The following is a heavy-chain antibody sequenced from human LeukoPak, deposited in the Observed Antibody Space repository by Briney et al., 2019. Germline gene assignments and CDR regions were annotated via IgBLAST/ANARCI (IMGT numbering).Heavy chain of an antibody. J-gene: IGHJ4*02. CDR2: IYSRALTRGST. Sequence: SETLSFTCTVSGGSVSNGSYYWSWIRQPPGKGLEWIGYIYSRALTRGSTNYNPSLKSRVTISVDTSKNQFSLKLSSVTAADTAVYYCARDQEYSGSYYRYFDYWGQGTLVTVSS. CDR1: GGSVSNGSYY. D-gene: IGHD1-26*01. CDR3: ARDQEYSGSYYRYFDY. V-gene: IGHV4-61*01.